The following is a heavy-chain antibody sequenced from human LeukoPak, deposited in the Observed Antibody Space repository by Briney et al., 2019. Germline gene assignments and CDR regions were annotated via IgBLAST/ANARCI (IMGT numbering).Heavy chain of an antibody. Sequence: ASVKVSCKASGYPFTTYDINWVRQATGQGLEWMGWMNPNSGNTGFAQKFQGRVTMTRNTSINTAYMELSSLRSEDTAVYYCAREHFDWLSVSKINCFDPWGQGTLVTVSS. D-gene: IGHD3-9*01. V-gene: IGHV1-8*01. J-gene: IGHJ5*02. CDR3: AREHFDWLSVSKINCFDP. CDR1: GYPFTTYD. CDR2: MNPNSGNT.